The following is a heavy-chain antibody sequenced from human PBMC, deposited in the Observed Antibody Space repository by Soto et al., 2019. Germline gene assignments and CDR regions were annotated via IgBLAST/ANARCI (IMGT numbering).Heavy chain of an antibody. J-gene: IGHJ4*02. Sequence: EVQLLESGGGLVQPGGSLRLSCAASGLTFSSYGMSWVRQAPGKGLEWVSAISGSGGNTYYADSVKGRFTISRDNSKNTLYLQMNSRRADDTAVYYCATLLGASTNWGQGTLVTVSS. V-gene: IGHV3-23*01. D-gene: IGHD1-26*01. CDR2: ISGSGGNT. CDR3: ATLLGASTN. CDR1: GLTFSSYG.